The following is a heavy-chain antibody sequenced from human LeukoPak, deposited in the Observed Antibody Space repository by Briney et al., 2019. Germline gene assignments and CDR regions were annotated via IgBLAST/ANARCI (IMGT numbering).Heavy chain of an antibody. CDR1: GFTFTTYG. J-gene: IGHJ4*02. CDR2: ISYDGSNK. CDR3: AKDTYGSGIQPADY. V-gene: IGHV3-30*18. D-gene: IGHD3-10*01. Sequence: GESLRLSCAASGFTFTTYGMHWVRQAPGKGLEWVAVISYDGSNKYYADSVKGRFTISRDNSKNTLYLQMNSLRAEDTAVYYCAKDTYGSGIQPADYWGQGTLVTVSS.